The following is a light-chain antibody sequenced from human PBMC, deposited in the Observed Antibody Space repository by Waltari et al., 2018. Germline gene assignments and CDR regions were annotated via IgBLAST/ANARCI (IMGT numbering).Light chain of an antibody. CDR2: WAS. J-gene: IGKJ2*01. CDR1: QNLFYGLNNKNY. CDR3: QQYYSTPPT. Sequence: DAVMTQSPDSLAVSLGERATLNCKSSQNLFYGLNNKNYFCWYQQKPGQPPKLLIYWASTRESGVPDRFSGSGSGTDFTLTISSLQAEDVAVYYCQQYYSTPPTFGQGTKLEIK. V-gene: IGKV4-1*01.